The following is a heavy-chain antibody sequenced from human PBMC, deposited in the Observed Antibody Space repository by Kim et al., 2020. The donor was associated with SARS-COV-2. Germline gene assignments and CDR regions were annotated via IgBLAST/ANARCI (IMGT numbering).Heavy chain of an antibody. Sequence: YYADSVKGRFTISRDNSKNTLYLQMNSLRAEDTAVYYCAKDTGPKGYFDYWGQGTLVTVSS. CDR3: AKDTGPKGYFDY. J-gene: IGHJ4*02. V-gene: IGHV3-23*01. D-gene: IGHD4-17*01.